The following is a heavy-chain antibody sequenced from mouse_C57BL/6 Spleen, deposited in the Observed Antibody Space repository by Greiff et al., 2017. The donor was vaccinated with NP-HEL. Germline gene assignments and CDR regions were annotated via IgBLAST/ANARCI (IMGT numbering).Heavy chain of an antibody. J-gene: IGHJ4*01. CDR3: ARHGGGYLYYCAMDY. Sequence: VQLQQSGPGLVAPSQSLSITCTVSGFSLTSYGVHWVRQPPGKGLEWLVVIWSDGSTTYNSALTSRLSISTDNSKSQVFLKMNSLQTDDTAMYDGARHGGGYLYYCAMDYWGQGTSVTVSS. D-gene: IGHD1-1*02. V-gene: IGHV2-6-1*01. CDR1: GFSLTSYG. CDR2: IWSDGST.